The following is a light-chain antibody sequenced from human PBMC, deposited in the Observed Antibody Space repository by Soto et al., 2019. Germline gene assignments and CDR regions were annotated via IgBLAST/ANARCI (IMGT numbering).Light chain of an antibody. J-gene: IGLJ2*01. CDR2: EVN. V-gene: IGLV2-23*02. CDR3: CSYASSGTLV. CDR1: SSDVENYNF. Sequence: QSALTQPASVSGSPGQSITISCTGTSSDVENYNFVSWYQQHPGKVPKLLIYEVNKRPSGVSNRFSGSKSGNTASLTISGLQADDEADYYCCSYASSGTLVFGGGTKLTVL.